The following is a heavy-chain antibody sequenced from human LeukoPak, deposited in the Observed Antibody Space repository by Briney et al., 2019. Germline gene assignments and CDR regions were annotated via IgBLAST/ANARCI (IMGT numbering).Heavy chain of an antibody. J-gene: IGHJ4*02. Sequence: PSETLSLTCAVSGYSISSGYYWGRIRQPPGKGLEWIGSIYHSGSTYYNPSLKSRVTISVDTSKNQFSLKLSCVTAADTAVYYCARRAYGDYFDYWGQGTLVTVSS. CDR3: ARRAYGDYFDY. V-gene: IGHV4-38-2*01. CDR1: GYSISSGYY. CDR2: IYHSGST. D-gene: IGHD4-17*01.